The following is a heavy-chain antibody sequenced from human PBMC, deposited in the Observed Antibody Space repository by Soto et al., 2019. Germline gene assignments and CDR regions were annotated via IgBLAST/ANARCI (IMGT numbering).Heavy chain of an antibody. Sequence: GGCLRLSCAASGFTFRDYYMTWIRQAPGKGLEWLSYISSSGSTIYYADSVKGRFTISRDNAKNSLFLQMNSLRAEDTAVYYCARLVTATRNYYYGMGVWGQGTTVTVSS. V-gene: IGHV3-11*01. CDR3: ARLVTATRNYYYGMGV. D-gene: IGHD1-20*01. CDR2: ISSSGSTI. CDR1: GFTFRDYY. J-gene: IGHJ6*02.